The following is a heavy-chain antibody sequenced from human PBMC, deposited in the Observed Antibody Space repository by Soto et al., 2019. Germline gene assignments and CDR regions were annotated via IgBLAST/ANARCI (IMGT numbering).Heavy chain of an antibody. CDR3: ARDRGNSLDV. V-gene: IGHV3-23*04. J-gene: IGHJ6*02. D-gene: IGHD1-26*01. CDR1: AVTVIWDA. CDR2: VSRGGRDT. Sequence: EVQLVESGGGLVQPGGSLRLSCEVSAVTVIWDAMTWVRQAPGKGLEWVSTVSRGGRDTYYAESVKGRLTISRDTSKNTLYLQINSLRADDTAVYYCARDRGNSLDVWGQGTTVTVSS.